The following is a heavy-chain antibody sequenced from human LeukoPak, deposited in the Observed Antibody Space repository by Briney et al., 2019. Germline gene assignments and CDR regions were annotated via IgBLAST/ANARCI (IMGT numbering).Heavy chain of an antibody. Sequence: GESLKISCKASGYSFTSHWIGWVRQMPVKGLEWMGIIYPGDSDTRYSPSFQGQVTISADKSISTAYLQWSTLQAPDTAMYYCARGDNSGWYFFDYWGQGTLVTVSS. CDR3: ARGDNSGWYFFDY. CDR1: GYSFTSHW. J-gene: IGHJ4*02. D-gene: IGHD6-19*01. CDR2: IYPGDSDT. V-gene: IGHV5-51*01.